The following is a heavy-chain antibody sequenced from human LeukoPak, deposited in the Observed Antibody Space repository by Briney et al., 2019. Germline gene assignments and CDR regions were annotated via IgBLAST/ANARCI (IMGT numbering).Heavy chain of an antibody. Sequence: ASVKVSCKASRYTFTSYYMHWVRQTPGQGLEWMGVINPSGGSTSYAQKFQGRVTMTRDTSTSTVYMELSSLRSEDTAVYYCARGSSGYYSRLDYWGQGTLVTVSS. CDR3: ARGSSGYYSRLDY. V-gene: IGHV1-46*01. J-gene: IGHJ4*02. D-gene: IGHD3-22*01. CDR2: INPSGGST. CDR1: RYTFTSYY.